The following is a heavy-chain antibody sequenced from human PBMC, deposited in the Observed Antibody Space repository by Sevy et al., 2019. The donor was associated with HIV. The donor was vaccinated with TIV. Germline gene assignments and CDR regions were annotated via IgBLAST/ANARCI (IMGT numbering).Heavy chain of an antibody. V-gene: IGHV5-51*01. CDR2: IFPGDSDT. CDR3: ARRGIQLRGSDYFYYGLDV. Sequence: GESLKISCKGSGYSFSTYWIAWVRQMPGKGLELMGLIFPGDSDTRYGPSFQGQVTISADKSIRTSYLQWNSLKASETATYYCARRGIQLRGSDYFYYGLDVWGQGTTVTVSS. J-gene: IGHJ6*02. D-gene: IGHD1-1*01. CDR1: GYSFSTYW.